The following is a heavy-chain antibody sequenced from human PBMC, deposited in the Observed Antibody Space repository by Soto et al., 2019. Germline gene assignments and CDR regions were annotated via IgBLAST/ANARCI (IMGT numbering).Heavy chain of an antibody. D-gene: IGHD6-6*01. J-gene: IGHJ4*02. Sequence: PGGSLRLSCAVSGFTLSTFAMHWVRQAPGKGLEWVATTSYDGLNTFYGESVRGRFSISRDTSKNTLYLQMNSLKTEDTAVYYCAKPSSVLRDYFDSWGRGTLVTVSS. V-gene: IGHV3-30-3*02. CDR1: GFTLSTFA. CDR3: AKPSSVLRDYFDS. CDR2: TSYDGLNT.